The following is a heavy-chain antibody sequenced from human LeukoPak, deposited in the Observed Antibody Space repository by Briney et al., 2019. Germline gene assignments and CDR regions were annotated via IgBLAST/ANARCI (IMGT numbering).Heavy chain of an antibody. Sequence: GGSLRLSCAASGFTFSSYSMNWVRQAPGKGLEGVSSISSSSSYIYYADSVKGRFTISRDNAKNSLYLQMNSLRAEDTAVYYCARDRGIVVVPAAIDYWGQGTLVTVSS. D-gene: IGHD2-2*01. V-gene: IGHV3-21*01. CDR2: ISSSSSYI. J-gene: IGHJ4*02. CDR3: ARDRGIVVVPAAIDY. CDR1: GFTFSSYS.